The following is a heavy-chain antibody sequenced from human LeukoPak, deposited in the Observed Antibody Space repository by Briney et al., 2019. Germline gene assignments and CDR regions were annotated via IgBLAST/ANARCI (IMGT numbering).Heavy chain of an antibody. CDR1: GFTFSNNW. D-gene: IGHD5-18*01. CDR2: INHDGIHT. V-gene: IGHV3-7*01. J-gene: IGHJ4*02. Sequence: PGGSLRLSCVASGFTFSNNWMAWVRQAPGKGPELVAHINHDGIHTGYVDSVKGRFTISRDNSKNTLYLQMNSLRAEDTAVYYCARDQPAGQLWFLDYWGQGTLVTVSS. CDR3: ARDQPAGQLWFLDY.